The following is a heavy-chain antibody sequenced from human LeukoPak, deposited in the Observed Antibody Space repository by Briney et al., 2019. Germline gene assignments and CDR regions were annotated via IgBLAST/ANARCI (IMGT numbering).Heavy chain of an antibody. J-gene: IGHJ4*02. D-gene: IGHD3-10*01. CDR3: AKEYYGSGGFFDH. CDR2: ISGSGGTT. CDR1: GXTFSSFA. Sequence: PGGSLRLSCAASGXTFSSFAMSWVRQAPGKGLEWVSAISGSGGTTYYADSVKGRFTISRDNSKNTLYLQMNSLRAENTAVYYCAKEYYGSGGFFDHWGQGTLVTVSS. V-gene: IGHV3-23*01.